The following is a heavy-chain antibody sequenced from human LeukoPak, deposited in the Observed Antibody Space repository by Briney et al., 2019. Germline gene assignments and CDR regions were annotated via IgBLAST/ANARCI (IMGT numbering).Heavy chain of an antibody. D-gene: IGHD3-22*01. J-gene: IGHJ4*02. V-gene: IGHV3-21*01. Sequence: VGSLRLSCAASGFNFSSYSMNWVRQAPGKGLEWVSSISSSSSFRYYADSVKGRFTISRDNAKNSLYLQMNSLRAEDTVVYYCARESSGYFYWGQGTLVTVSS. CDR1: GFNFSSYS. CDR3: ARESSGYFY. CDR2: ISSSSSFR.